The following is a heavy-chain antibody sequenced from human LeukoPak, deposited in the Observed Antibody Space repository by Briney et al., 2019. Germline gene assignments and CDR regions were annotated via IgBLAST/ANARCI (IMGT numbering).Heavy chain of an antibody. D-gene: IGHD1-1*01. J-gene: IGHJ6*02. CDR1: GFSFTNTW. V-gene: IGHV3-15*06. CDR2: IKGKSDGGTT. Sequence: GGSLRLSCAASGFSFTNTWMNWVRQAPGKGLEWVGRIKGKSDGGTTHYAAPVKGRFTISRDDSKNMLFLQMNTLKTEDTAMYYCSYNMDVWGPGTTVTVSS. CDR3: SYNMDV.